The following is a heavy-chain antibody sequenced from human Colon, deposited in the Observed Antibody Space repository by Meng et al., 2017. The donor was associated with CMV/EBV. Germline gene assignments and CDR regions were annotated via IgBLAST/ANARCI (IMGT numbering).Heavy chain of an antibody. CDR1: GDTFTAYY. D-gene: IGHD1-1*01. J-gene: IGHJ5*02. V-gene: IGHV1-2*06. CDR2: VNLYSGAT. Sequence: CKASGDTFTAYYLHWVRQAPGQGLEWMGRVNLYSGATDYAQKFQGRVTMTWDTSITTAYMDLTWLRSDDTAVYYCARGGERGHQTLDPWGQGALVTVSS. CDR3: ARGGERGHQTLDP.